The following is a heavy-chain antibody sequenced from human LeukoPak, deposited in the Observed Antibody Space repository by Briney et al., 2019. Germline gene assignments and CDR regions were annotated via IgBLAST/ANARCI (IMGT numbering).Heavy chain of an antibody. Sequence: GGSLRLSCAASGFTFNNYPMGWVRQAPGKGLEWLSAIGGEKSGSWTKSADSVKGRFTISRDNAKNSLYLQMNSLRAEDTAVYYCARGVERITMIVVVNNWFDPWGQGTLVTVSS. CDR2: IGGEKSGSWT. J-gene: IGHJ5*02. CDR1: GFTFNNYP. D-gene: IGHD3-22*01. V-gene: IGHV3-23*01. CDR3: ARGVERITMIVVVNNWFDP.